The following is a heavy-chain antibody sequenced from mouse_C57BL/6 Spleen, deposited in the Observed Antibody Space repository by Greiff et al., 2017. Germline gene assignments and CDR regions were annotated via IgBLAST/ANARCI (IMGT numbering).Heavy chain of an antibody. J-gene: IGHJ2*01. CDR3: ARRGKLGPFDY. V-gene: IGHV5-4*01. CDR1: GFTFSSYA. CDR2: ISDGGSYT. Sequence: EVQGVESGGGLVKPGGSLKLSCAASGFTFSSYAMSWVRQTPEKRLEWVATISDGGSYTYYPDNVKGRFTISRDNAKNNLYLQMSQLRSEDTAMYYCARRGKLGPFDYWGQGTTLTVSS. D-gene: IGHD4-1*01.